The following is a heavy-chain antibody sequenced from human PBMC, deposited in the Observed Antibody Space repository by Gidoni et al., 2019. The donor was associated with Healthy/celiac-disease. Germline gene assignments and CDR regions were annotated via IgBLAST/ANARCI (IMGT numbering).Heavy chain of an antibody. CDR1: GFTFSTSS. J-gene: IGHJ2*01. V-gene: IGHV3-48*02. CDR2: ISSSSSTI. CDR3: ARQYYGGNPREDWWYFDL. D-gene: IGHD4-17*01. Sequence: EVQLVESGGGLVQPGGSLRLSCAASGFTFSTSSMNWVRQAPGKGLEWVSYISSSSSTIYYADSVKGRFTISRDNAKNSLYLQMNSLRDEDTAVYYCARQYYGGNPREDWWYFDLWGRGTLVCLL.